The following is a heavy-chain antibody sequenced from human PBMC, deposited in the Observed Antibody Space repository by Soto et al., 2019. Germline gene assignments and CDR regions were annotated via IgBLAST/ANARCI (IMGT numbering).Heavy chain of an antibody. CDR3: AKEFGVTLDAFDI. CDR2: ISGSGGST. D-gene: IGHD4-4*01. V-gene: IGHV3-23*01. Sequence: PGGSLRLSCAASGFTFSSYATSWVRQAPGKGLEWVSAISGSGGSTYYADSVKGRFTISRDNSKDTLYLQMNSLRAEDTAVYYVAKEFGVTLDAFDIWGQGTMVTVSS. J-gene: IGHJ3*02. CDR1: GFTFSSYA.